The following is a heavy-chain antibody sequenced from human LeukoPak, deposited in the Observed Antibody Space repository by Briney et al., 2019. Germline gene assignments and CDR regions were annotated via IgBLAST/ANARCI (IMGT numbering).Heavy chain of an antibody. CDR3: AKAPGSSSLYYFDY. J-gene: IGHJ4*02. V-gene: IGHV3-9*01. D-gene: IGHD6-13*01. CDR1: GFTFDDYA. CDR2: IRWNSGSI. Sequence: PGGSLRLSCAASGFTFDDYAMLWVRQAPGEGLEWVAGIRWNSGSIGYADSVKGRFTIPRDNAKNSLYLQMNSLRAEVTALYYCAKAPGSSSLYYFDYWGQGTLVTVSS.